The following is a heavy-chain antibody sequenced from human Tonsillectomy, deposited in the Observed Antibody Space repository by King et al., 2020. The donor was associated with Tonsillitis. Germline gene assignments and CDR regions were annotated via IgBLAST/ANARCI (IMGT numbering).Heavy chain of an antibody. CDR3: ARGGLGSPYYFDY. Sequence: QLVQSGSEVKKPGASVRVSCKASGYTFTSNDINWVRQAPGQGLEWMGWITPYDENTNFAQKFQGRLTMTTDTSTSTAYMELWSLRSDDTALYYCARGGLGSPYYFDYWGQGTLVAVSS. J-gene: IGHJ4*02. CDR1: GYTFTSND. CDR2: ITPYDENT. D-gene: IGHD3-16*01. V-gene: IGHV1-18*04.